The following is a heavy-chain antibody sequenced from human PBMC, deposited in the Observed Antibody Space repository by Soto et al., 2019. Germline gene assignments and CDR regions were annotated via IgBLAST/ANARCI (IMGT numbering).Heavy chain of an antibody. J-gene: IGHJ5*01. V-gene: IGHV4-34*01. Sequence: SETLSLTCAVYGGSFSAYYWSWIRQPPGKGLEWIGEIDHSGSTNYNPSLKSRITISADTSKNQFSLRLSSVTAADTAVYYCARGNWFDSWGQGTLVTVPQ. CDR1: GGSFSAYY. CDR3: ARGNWFDS. CDR2: IDHSGST.